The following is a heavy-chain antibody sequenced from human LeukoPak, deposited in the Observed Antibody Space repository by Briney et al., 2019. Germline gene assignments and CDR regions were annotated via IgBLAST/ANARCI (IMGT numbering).Heavy chain of an antibody. CDR3: ARDGGSSSPDY. V-gene: IGHV3-21*01. D-gene: IGHD6-6*01. J-gene: IGHJ4*02. Sequence: GGSLRLSCAASGFTFSSYSMNWVRQAPGKGLEWVSSISSSSYIYYADSVKGRFTISRDNAKNSLYLQMNSLRAEDTAVYYCARDGGSSSPDYWGQGTLVTVSS. CDR2: ISSSSYI. CDR1: GFTFSSYS.